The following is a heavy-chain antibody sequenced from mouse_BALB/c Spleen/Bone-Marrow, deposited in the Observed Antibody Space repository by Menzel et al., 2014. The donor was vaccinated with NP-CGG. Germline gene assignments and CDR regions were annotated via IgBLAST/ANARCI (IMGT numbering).Heavy chain of an antibody. CDR1: GYTFTSYW. D-gene: IGHD2-3*01. J-gene: IGHJ3*01. V-gene: IGHV1S81*02. Sequence: VQLQQSGAELVKPGASVKLSCKASGYTFTSYWIHWVKLRPGHGLEWIGEINPSNGRTNYNEKFKNKATLTVDKSSSTANIQLSSLTSEDSAVYYCARYDGPAWFAYWGQGTLVTVS. CDR3: ARYDGPAWFAY. CDR2: INPSNGRT.